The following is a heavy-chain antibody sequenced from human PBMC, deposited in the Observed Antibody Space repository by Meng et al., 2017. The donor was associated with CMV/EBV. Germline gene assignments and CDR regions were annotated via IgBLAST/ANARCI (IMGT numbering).Heavy chain of an antibody. D-gene: IGHD1-26*01. CDR3: AKDSGSYPFDY. CDR2: IYSGGSST. CDR1: GFTFSSYA. V-gene: IGHV3-23*03. Sequence: GGSLRLSCAASGFTFSSYAMSWVRQAPGKGLEWVSVIYSGGSSTYYADSVKGRFTISRDNSKTTLYLQMNSLTAEATAVYYCAKDSGSYPFDYWGQGTLVTVSS. J-gene: IGHJ4*02.